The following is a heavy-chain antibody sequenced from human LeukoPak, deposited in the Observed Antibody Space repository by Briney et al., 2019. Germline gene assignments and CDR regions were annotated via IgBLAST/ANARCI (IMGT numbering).Heavy chain of an antibody. D-gene: IGHD2-2*01. J-gene: IGHJ3*02. CDR1: GFTFTSSA. V-gene: IGHV1-58*01. CDR3: ARDLPGTDDAFDI. CDR2: IVVGSGNT. Sequence: VKVSCKASGFTFTSSAVQWVRQARGQRLEWIGWIVVGSGNTNYAQKFQERVTITRDMSTSTAYMELSSLRSEDTAVYYCARDLPGTDDAFDIWGQGTMVTVSS.